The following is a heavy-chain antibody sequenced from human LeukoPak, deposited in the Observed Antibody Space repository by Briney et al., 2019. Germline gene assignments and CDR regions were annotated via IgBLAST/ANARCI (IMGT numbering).Heavy chain of an antibody. Sequence: GSLRLSCAASGFAFSGFTMHWVRQAPGKGLEWVAVMSSNGNTKYYADSVKGRFTISRDNAKNTLYLQMNSLRDEDTAVYYCARDRNTSLDYWGQGTLVTVSS. CDR3: ARDRNTSLDY. J-gene: IGHJ4*02. V-gene: IGHV3-30-3*01. CDR1: GFAFSGFT. D-gene: IGHD1/OR15-1a*01. CDR2: MSSNGNTK.